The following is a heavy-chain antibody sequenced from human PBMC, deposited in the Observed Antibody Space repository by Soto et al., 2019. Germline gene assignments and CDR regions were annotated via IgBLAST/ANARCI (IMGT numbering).Heavy chain of an antibody. CDR3: NRGSEYDFWSGYL. Sequence: QERLVQSGAEVRKPGSSVKVSCKVTGGTSTRYAINWVRQAPGQGLVWMGGIVPMFGTAKYAQKFQGRVRITADTSTNIAYMELRSLISEDTAVYYCNRGSEYDFWSGYLWGQGTLVSVSS. CDR2: IVPMFGTA. D-gene: IGHD3-3*01. J-gene: IGHJ4*02. V-gene: IGHV1-69*06. CDR1: GGTSTRYA.